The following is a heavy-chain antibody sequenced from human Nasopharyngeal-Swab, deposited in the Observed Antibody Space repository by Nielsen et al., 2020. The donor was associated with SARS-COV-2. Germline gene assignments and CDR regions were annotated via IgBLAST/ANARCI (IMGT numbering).Heavy chain of an antibody. D-gene: IGHD5-18*01. CDR2: VDYDGVRT. CDR3: ATWMTAHFDY. CDR1: GYTFSNYA. V-gene: IGHV3-23*01. Sequence: GRSLRLSCTGSGYTFSNYAISWVRQAPGQGLEWVSTVDYDGVRTHYADSVEGRFIISRDNSRNTAYLQIKSLRVEDAAVYYCATWMTAHFDYWGQGTPVT. J-gene: IGHJ4*02.